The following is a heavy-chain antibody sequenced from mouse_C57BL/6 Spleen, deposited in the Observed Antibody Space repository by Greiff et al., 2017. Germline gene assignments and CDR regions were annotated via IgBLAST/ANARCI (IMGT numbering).Heavy chain of an antibody. J-gene: IGHJ2*01. CDR2: IYPGDGDT. CDR3: ARGGGRYSNYVDY. D-gene: IGHD2-5*01. V-gene: IGHV1-82*01. CDR1: GYAFSSSW. Sequence: VQLQESGPELVKPGASVKISCKASGYAFSSSWMNWVKQRPGKGLEWIGRIYPGDGDTNYNGKFKGKATLTADKSSSTAYMQLSSLTSVDSAVYFGARGGGRYSNYVDYWGQGTTLTVSS.